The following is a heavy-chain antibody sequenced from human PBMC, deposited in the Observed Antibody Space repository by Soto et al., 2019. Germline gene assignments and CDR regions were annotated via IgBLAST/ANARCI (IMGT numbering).Heavy chain of an antibody. CDR1: GGSISSYY. V-gene: IGHV4-59*01. D-gene: IGHD3-3*01. Sequence: PSETLSLTCTVSGGSISSYYWSWIRQPPGKGLEWIGYIYYSGSTNYNPSLKSRVTISVDTSKNQFSLKLSSVTAAGTAVYYCARSPILRFLDPVILFDYWGQGTLVTVSS. CDR3: ARSPILRFLDPVILFDY. CDR2: IYYSGST. J-gene: IGHJ4*02.